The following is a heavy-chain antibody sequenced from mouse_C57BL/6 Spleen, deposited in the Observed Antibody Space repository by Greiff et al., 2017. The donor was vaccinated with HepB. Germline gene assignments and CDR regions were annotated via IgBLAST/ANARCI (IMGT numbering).Heavy chain of an antibody. V-gene: IGHV1-42*01. CDR3: AREGYDYDSDY. D-gene: IGHD2-4*01. J-gene: IGHJ2*01. Sequence: VQLQQSGPELVKPGASVKISCKASGYSFTGYYMNWVKQSPEKSLEWIGEINPSTGGTTYNQKFKAKATLTVDKSSSTAYMQLKSLTSEDSAVYYCAREGYDYDSDYWGQGTTLTVSS. CDR2: INPSTGGT. CDR1: GYSFTGYY.